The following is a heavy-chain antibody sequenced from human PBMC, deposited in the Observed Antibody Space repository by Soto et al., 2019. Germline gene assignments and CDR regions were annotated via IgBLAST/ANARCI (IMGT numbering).Heavy chain of an antibody. CDR1: GGTISSYS. CDR3: ARVFHRDDSSGYFAY. V-gene: IGHV4-59*01. Sequence: AWETLCLTCAASGGTISSYSWRWIRQPPGKGLEWIGDIYYSGSTNYNPSLESRVTISADKYKNHTLLKQSTVTAADTAVYYCARVFHRDDSSGYFAYWGQGTLVTVSS. J-gene: IGHJ4*02. CDR2: IYYSGST. D-gene: IGHD3-22*01.